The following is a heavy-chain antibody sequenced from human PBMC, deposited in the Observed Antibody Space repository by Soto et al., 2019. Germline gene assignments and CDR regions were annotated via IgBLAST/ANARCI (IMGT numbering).Heavy chain of an antibody. Sequence: QAQLAQSGAEVKKPGASVNISCKASGYTFTNYGFIWVRQAPGHGLEWVGWISPYNGKTEYAQKLQGRVTMTRDKPTSTAYMELRSLRSDDTAVYYCARDIYGGNCCDAFDIWGQGTMVTVSS. J-gene: IGHJ3*02. D-gene: IGHD2-15*01. CDR1: GYTFTNYG. CDR3: ARDIYGGNCCDAFDI. CDR2: ISPYNGKT. V-gene: IGHV1-18*01.